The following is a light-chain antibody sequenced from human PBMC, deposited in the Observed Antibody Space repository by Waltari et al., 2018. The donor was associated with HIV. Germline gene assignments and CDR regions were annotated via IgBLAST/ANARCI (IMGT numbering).Light chain of an antibody. Sequence: QSALTQPASVSGSPGQSITISCTGTSSDVGNHNSVPWYQQHPGKAPTLMFYAVNERPSGISDRFSGSKSGSTASLTISGLRAEDEADYYCSSYSRSNTLVFGGGTKVTVL. CDR1: SSDVGNHNS. J-gene: IGLJ1*01. V-gene: IGLV2-14*03. CDR2: AVN. CDR3: SSYSRSNTLV.